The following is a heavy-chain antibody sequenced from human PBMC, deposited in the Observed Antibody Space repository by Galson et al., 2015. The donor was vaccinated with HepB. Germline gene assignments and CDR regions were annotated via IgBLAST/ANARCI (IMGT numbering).Heavy chain of an antibody. V-gene: IGHV1-18*01. CDR2: ISAYNGNT. CDR1: GYTFTSYG. Sequence: SVKVSCKASGYTFTSYGISWVRQAPGQGLEWMGWISAYNGNTNYAQKLQGRVTMTTDTSTSTAYMELRSLRSDDTAVYYCAREVYATRPPNYYYYYGMDVWGQGTTVTVSS. D-gene: IGHD2-8*01. J-gene: IGHJ6*02. CDR3: AREVYATRPPNYYYYYGMDV.